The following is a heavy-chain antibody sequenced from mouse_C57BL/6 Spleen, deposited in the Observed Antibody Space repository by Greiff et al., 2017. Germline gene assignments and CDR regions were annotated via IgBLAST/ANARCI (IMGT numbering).Heavy chain of an antibody. CDR3: ARRVGLRYFDV. Sequence: QVQLQQSGAELARPGASVKMSCKASGYTFTSYWMHWVKQRPGQGLEWIGVIDPSDSYTNYNQKFKGKATLTVDTSSSTAYMQLSSLTSEDSAVYYCARRVGLRYFDVWGTGTTVTVSS. D-gene: IGHD1-1*02. J-gene: IGHJ1*03. CDR1: GYTFTSYW. CDR2: IDPSDSYT. V-gene: IGHV1-59*01.